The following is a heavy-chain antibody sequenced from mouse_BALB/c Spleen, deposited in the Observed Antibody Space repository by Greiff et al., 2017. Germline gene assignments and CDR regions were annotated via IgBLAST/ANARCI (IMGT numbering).Heavy chain of an antibody. CDR3: ARVTTVAYFDY. V-gene: IGHV1-87*01. CDR1: GYTFTSYW. CDR2: IYPGDGDT. Sequence: LEESGAELARPGASVKLSCKASGYTFTSYWMQWVKQRPGQGLEWIGAIYPGDGDTRYTQKFKGKATLTADKSSSTAYMQLSSLASEDSAVYYCARVTTVAYFDYWGQGTTLTVSS. D-gene: IGHD1-1*01. J-gene: IGHJ2*01.